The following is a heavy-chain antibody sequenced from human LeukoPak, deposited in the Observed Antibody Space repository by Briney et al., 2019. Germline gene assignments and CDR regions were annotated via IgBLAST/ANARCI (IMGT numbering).Heavy chain of an antibody. V-gene: IGHV3-23*01. D-gene: IGHD2-15*01. J-gene: IGHJ4*02. CDR1: GFTFTNYA. CDR3: ARSGVATCHY. Sequence: PGGSLRLSCQASGFTFTNYAMSWVRQAPGKGLEWVSSINPDGGSFFADFVKGRFTISRDDSRSVVYLQMNSLSAEDTAVYYCARSGVATCHYWGQGILVTVSS. CDR2: INPDGGS.